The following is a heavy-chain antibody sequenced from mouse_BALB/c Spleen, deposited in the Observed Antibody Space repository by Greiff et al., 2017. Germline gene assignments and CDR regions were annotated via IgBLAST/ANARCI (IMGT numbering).Heavy chain of an antibody. CDR2: ILPGSGST. D-gene: IGHD1-1*01. CDR1: GYTFSSYW. CDR3: ARRYYYDAMDY. Sequence: QVQLQQSGAELMKPGASVKISCKATGYTFSSYWIEWVKQRPGHGLEWIGEILPGSGSTNYNEKFKGKATFTADTSSNTAYMQLSSLTSEDSAVYYCARRYYYDAMDYWGKEPQSPSPQ. V-gene: IGHV1-9*01. J-gene: IGHJ4*01.